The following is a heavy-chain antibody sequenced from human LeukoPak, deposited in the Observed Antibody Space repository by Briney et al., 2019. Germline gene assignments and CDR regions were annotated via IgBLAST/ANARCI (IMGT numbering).Heavy chain of an antibody. D-gene: IGHD6-13*01. Sequence: PGGSLRLPCAASGFTFCSFTVLGLRQAPGKGLEWVALISYDGSKKYYADSVKGRFTISRDNSKNTLYLQMNSLRAEDTAVYYCARDTYSSSWLSLGYWGQGTLVTVSS. J-gene: IGHJ4*02. CDR3: ARDTYSSSWLSLGY. V-gene: IGHV3-30-3*01. CDR2: ISYDGSKK. CDR1: GFTFCSFT.